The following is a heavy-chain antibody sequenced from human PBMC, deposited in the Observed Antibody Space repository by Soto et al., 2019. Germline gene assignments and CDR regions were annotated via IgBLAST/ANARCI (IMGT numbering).Heavy chain of an antibody. Sequence: SETLSLTCAVSGYSISSGYYWGWIRRPPGKGLEWIGSIYHSGSTYYNPSLKSRVTISVDTSKNQFSLKLSSVTAADTAVYYCARDSGYGGNSYGSYDYWGQGTLVTVSS. CDR3: ARDSGYGGNSYGSYDY. D-gene: IGHD2-21*02. V-gene: IGHV4-38-2*02. CDR1: GYSISSGYY. CDR2: IYHSGST. J-gene: IGHJ4*02.